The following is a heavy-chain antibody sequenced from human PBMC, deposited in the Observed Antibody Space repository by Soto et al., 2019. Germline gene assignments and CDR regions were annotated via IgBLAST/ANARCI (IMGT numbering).Heavy chain of an antibody. V-gene: IGHV1-18*01. J-gene: IGHJ6*02. Sequence: QVQLVQSGGEVRKPGASVTVSCKASGYTFTSYGISWVRQAPGQGLEWMGWISGYNGKTNYAQKVQDRVTMTTDTSTSIVYLELRSLRFDDTAVYYCAREGDVPYYYSGMDVWGQGTTVTGSS. CDR1: GYTFTSYG. D-gene: IGHD2-21*02. CDR2: ISGYNGKT. CDR3: AREGDVPYYYSGMDV.